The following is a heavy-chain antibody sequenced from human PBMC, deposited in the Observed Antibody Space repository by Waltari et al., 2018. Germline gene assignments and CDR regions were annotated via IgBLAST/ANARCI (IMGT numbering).Heavy chain of an antibody. CDR2: INPVDRST. Sequence: QVQLVQSGAEVKKPGASVKVSCKASGYIFTNYYLHWVRQAPGQGLEWMGMINPVDRSTTYAQNIQGRVTVTRDTSTNTVYMELSSLTSDDTAVFYCAREDGTNYYDSQFAYWGQGTLVTVST. D-gene: IGHD3-22*01. V-gene: IGHV1-46*01. J-gene: IGHJ4*02. CDR1: GYIFTNYY. CDR3: AREDGTNYYDSQFAY.